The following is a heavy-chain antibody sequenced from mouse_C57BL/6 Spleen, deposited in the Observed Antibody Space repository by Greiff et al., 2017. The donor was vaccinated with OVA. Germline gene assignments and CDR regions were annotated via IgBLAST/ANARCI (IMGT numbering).Heavy chain of an antibody. V-gene: IGHV1-26*01. D-gene: IGHD2-5*01. CDR1: GYTFTDYY. J-gene: IGHJ3*01. CDR3: ADYSNYGGFAY. Sequence: VQLQQSGPELVKPGASVKISCKASGYTFTDYYMNWVKQSHGKSLEWIGDINPNNGGTSYNQKFKGKATLTVDKSSSTAYMELRSLTSEDSAVYYCADYSNYGGFAYWGQGTLVTVSA. CDR2: INPNNGGT.